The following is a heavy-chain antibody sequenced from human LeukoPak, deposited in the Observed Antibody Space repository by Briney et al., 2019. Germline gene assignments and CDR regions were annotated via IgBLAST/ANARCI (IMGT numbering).Heavy chain of an antibody. D-gene: IGHD6-13*01. CDR2: ISGSGGST. CDR1: GFTFSSYA. CDR3: ARDGGSSSWYFDY. Sequence: PGGSLRLSCAASGFTFSSYAMSWVRQAPGKGLEWVSAISGSGGSTYYADSVKGRFTISRDNSKNTLYLQMNSLRAEDTAVYYCARDGGSSSWYFDYWGQGTLVTVSS. J-gene: IGHJ4*02. V-gene: IGHV3-23*01.